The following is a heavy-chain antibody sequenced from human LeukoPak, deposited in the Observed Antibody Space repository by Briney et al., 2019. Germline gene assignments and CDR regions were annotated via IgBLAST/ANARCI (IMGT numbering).Heavy chain of an antibody. Sequence: GGSLRLSCAASGFTFSSYWMHWVRQDPGKGLVWVSRIKSDGSITSYADSVKGRFTISRDNSKNTLYLQMNSLRAEDTAVYYCAKDIRYSYGSYDAFDIWGQGTTVTVSS. CDR3: AKDIRYSYGSYDAFDI. J-gene: IGHJ3*02. CDR2: IKSDGSIT. CDR1: GFTFSSYW. D-gene: IGHD5-18*01. V-gene: IGHV3-74*01.